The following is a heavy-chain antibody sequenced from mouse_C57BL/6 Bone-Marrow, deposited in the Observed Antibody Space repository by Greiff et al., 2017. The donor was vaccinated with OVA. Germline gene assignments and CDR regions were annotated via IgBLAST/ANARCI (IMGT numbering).Heavy chain of an antibody. D-gene: IGHD2-1*01. V-gene: IGHV1-50*01. CDR2: IDPSDSYT. CDR1: GYTFTSYW. Sequence: VQLQQPGAELVKPGASVKLSCKASGYTFTSYWMQWVKQRPGQGLEWIGEIDPSDSYTNYNQKFTGKATLPVDTSSSTAYMQLSSLTSEDSAVYYCAREGSYGNSWFAYWGQGTLVTVSA. CDR3: AREGSYGNSWFAY. J-gene: IGHJ3*01.